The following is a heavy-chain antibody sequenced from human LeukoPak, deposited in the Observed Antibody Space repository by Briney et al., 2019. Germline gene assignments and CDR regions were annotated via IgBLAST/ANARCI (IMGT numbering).Heavy chain of an antibody. CDR3: ARRATHRPFDP. D-gene: IGHD1-14*01. Sequence: PSETLSLTCAVYGGSFSGYYWSWIRQPPGMGLEWIGEINHSGSTNYNPSLKSRVTISVDTSKNQFSLKLSSVTAADTAVYYCARRATHRPFDPWGQGTLVTVSS. CDR1: GGSFSGYY. V-gene: IGHV4-34*01. CDR2: INHSGST. J-gene: IGHJ5*02.